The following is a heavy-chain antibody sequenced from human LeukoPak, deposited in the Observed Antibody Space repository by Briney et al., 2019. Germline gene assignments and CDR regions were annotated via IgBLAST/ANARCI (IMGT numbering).Heavy chain of an antibody. V-gene: IGHV3-7*03. CDR3: TKDARATPDGFDF. D-gene: IGHD2-15*01. CDR1: GFTLSNHW. Sequence: GGSLRLSCAASGFTLSNHWMIWVRQAPGKGLECVANIKQDGIEKYYLDSVKGRFTISRDNAKNSVYLQMNSLRGDDTAVFYCTKDARATPDGFDFWGQGTLVTVSS. CDR2: IKQDGIEK. J-gene: IGHJ4*02.